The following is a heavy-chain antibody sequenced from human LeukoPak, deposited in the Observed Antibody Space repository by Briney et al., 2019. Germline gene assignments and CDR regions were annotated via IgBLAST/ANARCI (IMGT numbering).Heavy chain of an antibody. CDR3: ARRAGAYSHPYDY. D-gene: IGHD4/OR15-4a*01. Sequence: GGSLRLSCATSGFSFYNLAFHWVRQAPGKGLEWVSLISHDGNSRKYADSVKGRSIVSRDNSKNTLYLQMNSLRAEDTAVYYCARRAGAYSHPYDYWGQGTLVTVSS. CDR2: ISHDGNSR. CDR1: GFSFYNLA. V-gene: IGHV3-30*14. J-gene: IGHJ4*02.